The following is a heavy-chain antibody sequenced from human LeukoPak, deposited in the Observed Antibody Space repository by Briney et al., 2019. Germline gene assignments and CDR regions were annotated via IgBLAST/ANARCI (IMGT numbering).Heavy chain of an antibody. J-gene: IGHJ6*03. Sequence: PGGSLKLSCAASGFSFSSYSMNWARQSPGKGLEGDSYISSSSSTISYADSVKGRFTISRDNAKNSLYLQMNSLRAEDTAVYYCARDRRGAVAGIWSYYYYYYYMDVWGKGTTVTVSS. V-gene: IGHV3-48*01. CDR2: ISSSSSTI. CDR3: ARDRRGAVAGIWSYYYYYYYMDV. CDR1: GFSFSSYS. D-gene: IGHD6-19*01.